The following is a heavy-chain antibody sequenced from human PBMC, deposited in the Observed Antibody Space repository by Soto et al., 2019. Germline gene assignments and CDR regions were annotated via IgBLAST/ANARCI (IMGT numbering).Heavy chain of an antibody. CDR1: GYTLTELS. CDR3: ATHSYGTDAFDI. CDR2: FDPEDGET. Sequence: ASVKVSCKVSGYTLTELSMHWVRQARGKGLEWMGGFDPEDGETIYAQKFQGRVTMTEDTSTDTAYMELSSLRSEDTAVYYCATHSYGTDAFDIWGQGTMVTVSS. D-gene: IGHD1-26*01. V-gene: IGHV1-24*01. J-gene: IGHJ3*02.